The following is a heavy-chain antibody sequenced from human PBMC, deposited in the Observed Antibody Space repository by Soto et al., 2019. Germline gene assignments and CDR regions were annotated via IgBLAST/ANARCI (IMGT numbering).Heavy chain of an antibody. Sequence: SVKVSCKASGGTFSSYAISWVRQAPGQGLEWMGGIIPIFGTANYAQKFQGRVTITADESTSTAYMELSSLRSEDTAVYYCARREAPMFYYYGMDVWGQGTTVTVSS. CDR2: IIPIFGTA. CDR1: GGTFSSYA. V-gene: IGHV1-69*13. D-gene: IGHD1-26*01. CDR3: ARREAPMFYYYGMDV. J-gene: IGHJ6*02.